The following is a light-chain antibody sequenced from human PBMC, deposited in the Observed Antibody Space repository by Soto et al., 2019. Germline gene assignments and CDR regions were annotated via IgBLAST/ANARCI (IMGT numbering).Light chain of an antibody. J-gene: IGKJ2*01. Sequence: EIVMTQSPATLSVSPGERATLSCRASQSVSSNLAWYQQKPGQAPRLLIYGASTKAAGNPARFSGSGSGTEFTLTISSLQSEDFAVYYCQQYNNWSLYTFGQGTKLEIK. CDR2: GAS. CDR1: QSVSSN. V-gene: IGKV3-15*01. CDR3: QQYNNWSLYT.